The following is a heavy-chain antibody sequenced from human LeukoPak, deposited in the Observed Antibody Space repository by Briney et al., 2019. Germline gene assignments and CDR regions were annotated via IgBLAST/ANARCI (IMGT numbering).Heavy chain of an antibody. J-gene: IGHJ4*02. V-gene: IGHV1-8*01. Sequence: GASVKVSCKASGYTFTSYDINWVRQATGQGLEWMGWMNPNSGNTGYAQKFQGRVTMTRNTSISTAYMELSSLRSEDTAVYYCARAPTRKLGMYVRWGQGTLVTVSS. CDR3: ARAPTRKLGMYVR. D-gene: IGHD7-27*01. CDR1: GYTFTSYD. CDR2: MNPNSGNT.